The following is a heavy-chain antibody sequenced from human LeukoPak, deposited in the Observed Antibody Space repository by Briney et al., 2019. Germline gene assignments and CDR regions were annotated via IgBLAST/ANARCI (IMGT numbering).Heavy chain of an antibody. CDR3: AREPYDILTGYHD. V-gene: IGHV1-69*05. CDR2: IIPIFGTA. J-gene: IGHJ4*02. CDR1: GGTFSSYA. D-gene: IGHD3-9*01. Sequence: SVKVSCKASGGTFSSYAISWVRQAPGQGLEWMGGIIPIFGTANYAQKFQGRVTITTDESTSTAYMELSSLRSEDTAVYYCAREPYDILTGYHDWGQGTLVTVSS.